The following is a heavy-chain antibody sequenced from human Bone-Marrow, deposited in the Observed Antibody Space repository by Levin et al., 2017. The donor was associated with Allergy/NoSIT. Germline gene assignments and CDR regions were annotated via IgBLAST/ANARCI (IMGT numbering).Heavy chain of an antibody. Sequence: GGSLRLSCKASGNTFTGDYIHWVRQAPGQGPEWMGRINPKNGATNFAQKFQGRVTLTRDTSISTAYMELSRLRSDDTALYYCARRPSSYCNSTTCYEADYWGQGTRVTVSS. D-gene: IGHD2/OR15-2a*01. J-gene: IGHJ1*01. V-gene: IGHV1-2*06. CDR2: INPKNGAT. CDR1: GNTFTGDY. CDR3: ARRPSSYCNSTTCYEADY.